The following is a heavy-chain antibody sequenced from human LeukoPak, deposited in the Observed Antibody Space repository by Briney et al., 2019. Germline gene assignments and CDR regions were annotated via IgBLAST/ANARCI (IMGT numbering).Heavy chain of an antibody. CDR3: ARVPYCSGGSCYSGFDC. CDR2: INPSGGST. D-gene: IGHD2-15*01. J-gene: IGHJ4*02. V-gene: IGHV1-46*01. CDR1: GYTFTSYY. Sequence: ASVKVSCKASGYTFTSYYMHWVRQAPGQGLEWMGIINPSGGSTSYAQKFQGRVTMTRDTSTSTVYMELSGLRSEDTAVYYCARVPYCSGGSCYSGFDCWGQGTLVTVSS.